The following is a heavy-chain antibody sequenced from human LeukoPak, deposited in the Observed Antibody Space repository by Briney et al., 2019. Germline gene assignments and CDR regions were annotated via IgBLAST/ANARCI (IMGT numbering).Heavy chain of an antibody. J-gene: IGHJ4*02. CDR2: VRNDGNDK. CDR1: GFVFGDYG. V-gene: IGHV3-30*02. Sequence: GGSLRLSCAASGFVFGDYGMHWVRQAPGKGLEWVTMVRNDGNDKYYADSVKGRFTISRDNSKNTLYLQMNSLRPEDTAVYYCAKHYYGSGSQKYYFDYWGQGTLVTVSS. CDR3: AKHYYGSGSQKYYFDY. D-gene: IGHD3-10*01.